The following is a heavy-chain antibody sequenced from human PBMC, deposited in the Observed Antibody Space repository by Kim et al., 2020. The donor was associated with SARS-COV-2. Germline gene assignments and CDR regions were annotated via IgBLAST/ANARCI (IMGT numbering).Heavy chain of an antibody. Sequence: QGRVTMTRDTSTSTVYMELSSLRSEDTAVYYCARDWGDFYDPSQYYGMDVWGQGTTVTVSS. CDR3: ARDWGDFYDPSQYYGMDV. D-gene: IGHD3-16*01. J-gene: IGHJ6*02. V-gene: IGHV1-46*01.